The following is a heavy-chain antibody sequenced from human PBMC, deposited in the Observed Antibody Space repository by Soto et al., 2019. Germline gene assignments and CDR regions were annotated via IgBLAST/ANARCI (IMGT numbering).Heavy chain of an antibody. CDR2: ISYDGSNK. CDR3: ARDLSSSWLRSYYYYGMDV. J-gene: IGHJ6*02. Sequence: QVQLVESGGGVVQPGRSLRLSCAASGFTFSSYAMHWVRQAPGKGLEWVAVISYDGSNKYYADSVKGRFTISRDNSKTTLYLQMNSLRAEDTAVYYCARDLSSSWLRSYYYYGMDVWGQGTTVTVSS. D-gene: IGHD6-13*01. CDR1: GFTFSSYA. V-gene: IGHV3-30-3*01.